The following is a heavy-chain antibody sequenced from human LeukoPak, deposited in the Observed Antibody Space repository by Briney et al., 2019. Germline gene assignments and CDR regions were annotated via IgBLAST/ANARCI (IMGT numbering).Heavy chain of an antibody. CDR3: ARDLSPSGWYPAPDY. CDR1: GFTFSSYS. D-gene: IGHD6-19*01. CDR2: ISGSSIYI. V-gene: IGHV3-21*01. J-gene: IGHJ4*02. Sequence: GGSLRLSCAASGFTFSSYSMNWVRQAPGKGLEWVSSISGSSIYIYYADSVKGRFTISRDNAKNSLYLQMDSLRADDTAVYYCARDLSPSGWYPAPDYWGQGTLVTVSS.